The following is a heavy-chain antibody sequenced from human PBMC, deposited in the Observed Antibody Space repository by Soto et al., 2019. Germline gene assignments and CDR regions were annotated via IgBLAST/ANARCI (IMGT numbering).Heavy chain of an antibody. D-gene: IGHD3-3*01. CDR3: ALTWANYDFWSGYYYYYGMDV. V-gene: IGHV1-2*02. CDR2: INPNSGGT. J-gene: IGHJ6*02. CDR1: GYTFTGYY. Sequence: VASVKFSCKASGYTFTGYYMHWLRQAPGQGLEWMGWINPNSGGTNYAQKFQGRVTMTRDTSISTAYMELSRLRSDDTAVYYCALTWANYDFWSGYYYYYGMDVWGQGTTVTVSS.